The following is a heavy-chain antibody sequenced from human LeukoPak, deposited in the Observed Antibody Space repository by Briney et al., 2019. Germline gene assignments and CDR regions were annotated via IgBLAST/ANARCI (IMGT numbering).Heavy chain of an antibody. CDR2: IKQDGSEK. J-gene: IGHJ4*02. D-gene: IGHD2-15*01. Sequence: GGSLRLSCAASGFTFSSYWMSWVRQAPGKGLEWVANIKQDGSEKYYVDSVKGRFTISRDNAKNSLYLQMNSLRAEDTAVYYCARDLHGYCSGGSCLIFDYWGQGTLVTVSS. V-gene: IGHV3-7*01. CDR3: ARDLHGYCSGGSCLIFDY. CDR1: GFTFSSYW.